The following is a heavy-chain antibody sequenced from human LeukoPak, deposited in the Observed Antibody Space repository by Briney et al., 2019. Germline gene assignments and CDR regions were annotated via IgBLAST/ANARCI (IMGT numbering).Heavy chain of an antibody. CDR3: ARDGGTYYCGSGSLDY. J-gene: IGHJ4*02. Sequence: GGSLRLSCAASGFTFSSYGMHWVGQAPGKGLEWVAGIWYDGSNKYYADSVKGRFTISRDNSKNTLYLQMNSLRAEDTAVYYCARDGGTYYCGSGSLDYWGQGTLVTVSS. CDR2: IWYDGSNK. D-gene: IGHD3-10*01. V-gene: IGHV3-33*01. CDR1: GFTFSSYG.